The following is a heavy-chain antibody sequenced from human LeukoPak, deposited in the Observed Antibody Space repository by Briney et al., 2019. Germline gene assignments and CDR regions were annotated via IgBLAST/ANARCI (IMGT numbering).Heavy chain of an antibody. Sequence: PGGSLRLFCTASGFTFADYALSWVRQAPGKGLEWVGFIRSKAYGGTTEYAASVKGRFTISRDDSKSIAYLQMNSLKTDDTAVYYCSSDYDFWSGYYGQFDYWGQGTLVIVSS. CDR2: IRSKAYGGTT. CDR1: GFTFADYA. D-gene: IGHD3-3*01. J-gene: IGHJ4*02. CDR3: SSDYDFWSGYYGQFDY. V-gene: IGHV3-49*04.